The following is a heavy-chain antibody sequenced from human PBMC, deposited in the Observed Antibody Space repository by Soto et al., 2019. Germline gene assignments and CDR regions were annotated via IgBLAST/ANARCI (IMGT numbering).Heavy chain of an antibody. V-gene: IGHV4-34*01. D-gene: IGHD5-18*01. CDR1: GGSFSGYY. J-gene: IGHJ4*02. Sequence: QVQLQQWGAGLLKPSETLSLTCAVYGGSFSGYYWSWIRQPPGKGLEWIGEINHSGSTNYNPSLMSRVTISVYTSKNQFSLKLSSVTAADTAVYYCARSRIQLWPRVYFDYWGQGTLVTVSA. CDR2: INHSGST. CDR3: ARSRIQLWPRVYFDY.